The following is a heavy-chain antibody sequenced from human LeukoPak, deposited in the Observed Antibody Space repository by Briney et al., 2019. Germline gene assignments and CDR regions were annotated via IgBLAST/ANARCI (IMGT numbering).Heavy chain of an antibody. CDR3: ARARGSGSLDFDY. CDR1: GGSISSGDYY. CDR2: IYYSGST. J-gene: IGHJ4*02. D-gene: IGHD3-10*01. V-gene: IGHV4-30-4*01. Sequence: PSQTLSLTCTVSGGSISSGDYYWSWIRQPPGKGLEWIGYIYYSGSTYYNPSLKSRVTISVDTSKNQFSLKLSSVTAADTAVYYYARARGSGSLDFDYWGQGTLVTVSS.